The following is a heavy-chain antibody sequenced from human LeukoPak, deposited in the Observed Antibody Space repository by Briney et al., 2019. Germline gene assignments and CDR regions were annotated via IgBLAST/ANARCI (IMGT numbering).Heavy chain of an antibody. CDR1: GFNFSSYW. Sequence: TGGSLRLSCAASGFNFSSYWMSWVRQAPGKGLEWVANIKQDGSEKYYVDSVKGRFTISRDNAKNSLYLQMNSLRAEDTAVYYCARDGQSNLDYWGQGTLVTVSS. CDR2: IKQDGSEK. D-gene: IGHD6-19*01. V-gene: IGHV3-7*01. J-gene: IGHJ4*02. CDR3: ARDGQSNLDY.